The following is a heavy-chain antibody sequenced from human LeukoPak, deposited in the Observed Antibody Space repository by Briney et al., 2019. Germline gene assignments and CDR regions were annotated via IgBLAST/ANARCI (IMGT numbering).Heavy chain of an antibody. CDR2: ISAYNGNT. Sequence: ASVKVSCKASGYTFSTHGISWVRQAPGQGLEWMGWISAYNGNTNYAEKIQGRVTMTTDTSTSTAYMELSSLRSEDTAVYYCARAGIAARRYYFDYWGQGTLVTVSS. CDR3: ARAGIAARRYYFDY. J-gene: IGHJ4*02. CDR1: GYTFSTHG. V-gene: IGHV1-18*01. D-gene: IGHD6-6*01.